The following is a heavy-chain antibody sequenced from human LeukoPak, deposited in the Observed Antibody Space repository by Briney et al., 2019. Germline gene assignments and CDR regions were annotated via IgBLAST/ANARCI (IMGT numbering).Heavy chain of an antibody. CDR3: ARNVPAPMPLDAFDI. Sequence: VGTVSRYRWSSIRQTTGKGLEWIGPIYTSGSTNYNPSLKSRVTMSVDTSKNQFSLNLSSVTAADPAVYYCARNVPAPMPLDAFDIWGQGTMVTVSS. CDR2: IYTSGST. D-gene: IGHD2-2*01. CDR1: VGTVSRYR. J-gene: IGHJ3*02. V-gene: IGHV4-4*07.